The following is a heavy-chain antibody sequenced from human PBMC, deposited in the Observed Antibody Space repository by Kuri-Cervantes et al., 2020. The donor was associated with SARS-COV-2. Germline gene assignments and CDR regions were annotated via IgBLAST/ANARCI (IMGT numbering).Heavy chain of an antibody. D-gene: IGHD1-1*01. CDR3: AALGRIQLGSIRY. CDR1: DSSITTSTYD. CDR2: MFHGRST. V-gene: IGHV4-39*01. Sequence: SETLSPPCSVSDSSITTSTYDWGWFRQPPGKGLEWIGNMFHGRSTLYNPSLKIRVTIFVNTAENQFSLRLTSVNASDTAVYYCAALGRIQLGSIRYWGRGTLVTVSS. J-gene: IGHJ4*02.